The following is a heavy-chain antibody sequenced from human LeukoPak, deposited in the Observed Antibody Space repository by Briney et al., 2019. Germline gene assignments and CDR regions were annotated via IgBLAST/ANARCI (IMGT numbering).Heavy chain of an antibody. J-gene: IGHJ6*04. CDR1: GFTVSSNY. CDR2: ISSSGSTM. Sequence: PGGSLRLSCAASGFTVSSNYMNWVRQAPGKGLEWVSYISSSGSTMYYADSVKGRFTISRDNAKNSLYLQMNSLKAEDTAVYYCAELGITMIGGVWGKGTTVTISS. CDR3: AELGITMIGGV. V-gene: IGHV3-48*03. D-gene: IGHD3-10*02.